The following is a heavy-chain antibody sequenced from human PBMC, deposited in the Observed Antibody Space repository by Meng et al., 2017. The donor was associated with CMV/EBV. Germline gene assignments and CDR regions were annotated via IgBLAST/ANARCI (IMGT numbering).Heavy chain of an antibody. CDR2: TYNNGDT. D-gene: IGHD4-23*01. V-gene: IGHV3-66*02. J-gene: IGHJ4*02. Sequence: GGSLRLSCAASGFTVSSGYMSWVRQAPGKGLEWVSITYNNGDTYYADSVKGRFTISRDRSTNTVHLQINRLTAADTAVYYCAGSTVVNVGGYWGRGSLVTVSS. CDR1: GFTVSSGY. CDR3: AGSTVVNVGGY.